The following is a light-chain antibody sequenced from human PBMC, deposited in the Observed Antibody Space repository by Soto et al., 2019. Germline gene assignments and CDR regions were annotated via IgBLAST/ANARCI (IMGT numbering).Light chain of an antibody. V-gene: IGLV2-14*01. Sequence: QSVLTQPASVSGSPGQSITISCTGTNSDVGDYNYVSWYQQHPGKAPKLIIYEVSNRPSGISDRFSASKSGNTASLTISGLQAEDEADYYCSFYTSTYTFVFGTGTKVTVL. CDR3: SFYTSTYTFV. CDR2: EVS. CDR1: NSDVGDYNY. J-gene: IGLJ1*01.